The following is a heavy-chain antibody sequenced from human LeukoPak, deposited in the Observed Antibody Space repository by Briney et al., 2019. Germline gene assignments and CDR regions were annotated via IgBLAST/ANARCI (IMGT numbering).Heavy chain of an antibody. V-gene: IGHV1-18*01. CDR1: GYTFTSYG. CDR2: ISAYNGNT. CDR3: ARVGGMGGTHYYYGMDV. Sequence: ASVKVSCKASGYTFTSYGISWVRQAPGQGLEWMGWISAYNGNTNYAQKLQGRVTMTTDTSTSTAYMELRSLRSDDTAVYYCARVGGMGGTHYYYGMDVWGQGTTVTVSS. D-gene: IGHD1-1*01. J-gene: IGHJ6*02.